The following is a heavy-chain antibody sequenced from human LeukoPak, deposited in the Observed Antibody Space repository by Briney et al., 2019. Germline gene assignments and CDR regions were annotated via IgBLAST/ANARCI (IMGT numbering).Heavy chain of an antibody. J-gene: IGHJ5*02. V-gene: IGHV3-48*01. CDR2: ITSDSVTM. CDR3: ARVALRPIDYSNPEFDP. D-gene: IGHD4-11*01. Sequence: GGSLRLSCAASGFTFSSYSMNWVRQAPGQGLEWVSYITSDSVTMLYADSVKGQFTASRDNAENSMYLQMNSLRAEDTAVYYCARVALRPIDYSNPEFDPWGQGTLVTVSS. CDR1: GFTFSSYS.